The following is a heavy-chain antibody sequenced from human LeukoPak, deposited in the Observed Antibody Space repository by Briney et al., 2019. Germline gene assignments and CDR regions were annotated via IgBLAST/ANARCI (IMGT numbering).Heavy chain of an antibody. CDR1: GYTFTSYG. CDR2: ISAYNAYT. Sequence: ASVKVSCKASGYTFTSYGITWVRQAPGQGLEWMGWISAYNAYTYYAQKLQGRVTMTTDTSTSTAYMELTNLRSDDRAVYYCARGAKARDYGIAVEFYYYYLDVWGIGTTVTVSS. V-gene: IGHV1-18*01. J-gene: IGHJ6*03. D-gene: IGHD3-16*01. CDR3: ARGAKARDYGIAVEFYYYYLDV.